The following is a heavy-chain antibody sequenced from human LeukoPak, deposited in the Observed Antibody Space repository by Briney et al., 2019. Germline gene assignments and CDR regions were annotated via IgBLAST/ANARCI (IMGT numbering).Heavy chain of an antibody. CDR2: ISYDGSNK. Sequence: PGGSLRLSCAAYGFTFSSYGMHWVRQAPGKGLEWVAVISYDGSNKYYADSVKGRFTISRDNSKNTLYLQMNSLRAEDTAVYYCARSYSSSPYYYYYYGMDVWGQGTTVTVSS. D-gene: IGHD6-13*01. CDR1: GFTFSSYG. V-gene: IGHV3-30-3*01. CDR3: ARSYSSSPYYYYYYGMDV. J-gene: IGHJ6*02.